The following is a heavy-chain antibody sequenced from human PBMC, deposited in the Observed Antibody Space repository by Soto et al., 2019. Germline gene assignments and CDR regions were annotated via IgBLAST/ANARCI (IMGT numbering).Heavy chain of an antibody. J-gene: IGHJ6*02. CDR1: GYTFSNFW. D-gene: IGHD4-17*01. V-gene: IGHV5-51*01. Sequence: LKISCEGSGYTFSNFWIGWVRQRPGKGLESMGIIYVADSDTRYSPSFQGHVTISVDKSISTAYLQWSSLKASDTAIYYCAGDYIRLNSLNNNYYSFGMGVWGQGTTVTVSS. CDR2: IYVADSDT. CDR3: AGDYIRLNSLNNNYYSFGMGV.